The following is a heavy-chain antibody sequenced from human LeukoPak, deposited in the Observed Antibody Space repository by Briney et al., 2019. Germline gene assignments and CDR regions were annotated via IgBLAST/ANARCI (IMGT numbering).Heavy chain of an antibody. Sequence: ASVNVSCKSSGGTFSSYAISWVRQAPGQGLEGMGGIIPIFGTANYAQKLQGRATITADAYTSTASMALSKLRSEDSAVYYCGRDSYSGAGGYYKGDYWGPGTLVTVSS. D-gene: IGHD3-10*01. V-gene: IGHV1-69*13. CDR3: GRDSYSGAGGYYKGDY. CDR1: GGTFSSYA. CDR2: IIPIFGTA. J-gene: IGHJ4*03.